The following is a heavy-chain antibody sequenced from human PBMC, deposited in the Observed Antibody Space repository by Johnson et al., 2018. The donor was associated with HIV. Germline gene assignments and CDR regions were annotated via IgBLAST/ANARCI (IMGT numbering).Heavy chain of an antibody. D-gene: IGHD5-18*01. CDR2: IGSSGGGT. V-gene: IGHV3-64*07. J-gene: IGHJ3*02. Sequence: VQLVESGGGLVQPGGSLRLSCVGSGFIFSDYSMHWVRQAPGKGLEYVSLIGSSGGGTFYADSVKGRFIISRDNSKNTLYLQMGSLTTEDMAVYYCARAGYSYGLGAFDIWGQGTMVTVSS. CDR3: ARAGYSYGLGAFDI. CDR1: GFIFSDYS.